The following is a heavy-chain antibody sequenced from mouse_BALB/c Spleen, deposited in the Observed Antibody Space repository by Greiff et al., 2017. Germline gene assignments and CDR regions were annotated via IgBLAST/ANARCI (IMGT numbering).Heavy chain of an antibody. CDR1: GYAFSSSW. CDR2: IYPGDGDT. J-gene: IGHJ4*01. D-gene: IGHD2-14*01. Sequence: QVQLQQSGPELVKPGASVKISCKASGYAFSSSWMNWVKQRPGQGLEWIGRIYPGDGDTNYNGKFKGKATLTADKSSSTAYMQLSSLTSVDSAVYFCARSAYYRSYYDMDYWGQGTSVTVSS. V-gene: IGHV1-82*01. CDR3: ARSAYYRSYYDMDY.